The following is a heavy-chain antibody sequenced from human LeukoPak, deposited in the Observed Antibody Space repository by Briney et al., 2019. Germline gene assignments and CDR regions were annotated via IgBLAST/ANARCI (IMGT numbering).Heavy chain of an antibody. J-gene: IGHJ4*02. CDR1: GGSISSYY. D-gene: IGHD3-16*02. V-gene: IGHV4-4*07. Sequence: PSETLSLTCTVSGGSISSYYWSWIRQPAGKGLEWIGRIYTSGSTNYNPSLKSRVTISVDTSKNQFSLKLSSVTAADTAVYYCARDAMITFGGVIVTDYWGQGTLVTVSS. CDR3: ARDAMITFGGVIVTDY. CDR2: IYTSGST.